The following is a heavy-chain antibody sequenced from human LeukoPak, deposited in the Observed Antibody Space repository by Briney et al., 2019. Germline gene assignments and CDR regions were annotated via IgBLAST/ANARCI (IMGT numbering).Heavy chain of an antibody. CDR1: GFTFNTYG. CDR3: ARPSYYGSESQLYYFGY. V-gene: IGHV3-33*01. Sequence: GGSLRLSCAASGFTFNTYGMHWVRQAPGKGLEWVAVIWYDGYNEFYADSVKGRFTISRDNSKNTLYLQMDSLRAGDTAIYYCARPSYYGSESQLYYFGYWGQGTLVTVSS. D-gene: IGHD3-10*01. CDR2: IWYDGYNE. J-gene: IGHJ4*02.